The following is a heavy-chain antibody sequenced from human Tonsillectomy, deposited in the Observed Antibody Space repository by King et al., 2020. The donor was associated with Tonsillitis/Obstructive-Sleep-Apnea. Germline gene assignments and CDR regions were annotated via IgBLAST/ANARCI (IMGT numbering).Heavy chain of an antibody. CDR1: GYTFTSYY. CDR3: ARRGYCSSINCPRDYGMDV. D-gene: IGHD2-2*01. V-gene: IGHV1-46*01. CDR2: INPSGGST. Sequence: QLVQSGAEVKKPGASVKVSCKASGYTFTSYYMHWVRQAPGQGLEWMGIINPSGGSTTYAQKFQGRVTMTRDTSTSTVYMELSSLRSEDTAVYYCARRGYCSSINCPRDYGMDVWGQGATVTVSS. J-gene: IGHJ6*02.